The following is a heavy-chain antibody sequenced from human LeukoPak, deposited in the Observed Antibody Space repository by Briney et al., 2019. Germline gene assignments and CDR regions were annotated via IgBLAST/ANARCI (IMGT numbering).Heavy chain of an antibody. V-gene: IGHV3-74*01. CDR3: ARGPTYY. CDR2: INGAGSSI. Sequence: GGSLRLSCAASGFTFSSYWMHWVRQTPGKGLVWVSRINGAGSSISYADSVKGRFTISRDNSKNTLYLQMNSLRSEDTAVYYCARGPTYYWGQGTLVTVSS. CDR1: GFTFSSYW. J-gene: IGHJ4*02.